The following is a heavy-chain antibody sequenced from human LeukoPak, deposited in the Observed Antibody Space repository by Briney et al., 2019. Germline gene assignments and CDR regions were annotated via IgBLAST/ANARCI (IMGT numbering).Heavy chain of an antibody. V-gene: IGHV3-48*03. D-gene: IGHD6-13*01. Sequence: GGSLRLSCAASGFTFSSYEMNWVRQAPGKGLEWVSYISSSGRTIYYADSVKGRFTISRDNAKNSLYLQMNSLRAEDTAVYYCARDGTAVGINYDYWGQGTLVTVSS. CDR1: GFTFSSYE. CDR2: ISSSGRTI. J-gene: IGHJ4*02. CDR3: ARDGTAVGINYDY.